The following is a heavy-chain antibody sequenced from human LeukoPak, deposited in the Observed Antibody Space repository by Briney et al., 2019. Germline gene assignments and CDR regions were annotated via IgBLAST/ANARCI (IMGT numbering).Heavy chain of an antibody. D-gene: IGHD1-20*01. CDR1: GGSISSGGYS. J-gene: IGHJ4*02. V-gene: IGHV4-30-2*01. Sequence: SETLSLTCAVSGGSISSGGYSWSWIRQPPGKGLEWIGYIYHSGSTYYNPSLKSRVTISVDRSKNQFSLKLSSVTAADTAVYYCARVNYHNWNPQIDRWGQGTLVTVSS. CDR3: ARVNYHNWNPQIDR. CDR2: IYHSGST.